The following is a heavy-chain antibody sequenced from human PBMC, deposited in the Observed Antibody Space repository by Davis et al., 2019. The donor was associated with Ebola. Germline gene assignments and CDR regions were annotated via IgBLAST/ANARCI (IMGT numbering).Heavy chain of an antibody. Sequence: PSETLSLTCAVYGGSFSGYYWSWIRQPPGKGLEWIGEINHSGSTYYNPSLKSRVTISVDTSKNQFSLKLSSVTAADTAVYYCARGSLYSSGWPLLYNWFDPWGQGTLVTVSS. D-gene: IGHD6-19*01. CDR1: GGSFSGYY. CDR3: ARGSLYSSGWPLLYNWFDP. CDR2: INHSGST. V-gene: IGHV4-34*09. J-gene: IGHJ5*02.